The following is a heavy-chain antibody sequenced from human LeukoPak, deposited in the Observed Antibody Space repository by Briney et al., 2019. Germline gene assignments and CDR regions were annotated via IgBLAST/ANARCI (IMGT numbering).Heavy chain of an antibody. CDR3: ARPDPEGDAFDI. V-gene: IGHV4-4*07. Sequence: PSETLSLTCTVSGGSISSYYWSWIRQPAGKGLEWIGRIYTSGSTNYNPSLKSRVTISVDKSKNQFSLKLSSVTAADTAVCYCARPDPEGDAFDIWGQGTMVTVSS. D-gene: IGHD1-14*01. CDR1: GGSISSYY. J-gene: IGHJ3*02. CDR2: IYTSGST.